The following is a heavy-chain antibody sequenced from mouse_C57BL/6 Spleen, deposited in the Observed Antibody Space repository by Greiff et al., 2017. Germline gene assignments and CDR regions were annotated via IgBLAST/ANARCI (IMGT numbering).Heavy chain of an antibody. Sequence: QVQLQQPGAELVKPGASVKMSCKASGYTFTSYWITWVKQRPGQGLEWIGDIYPGSGSTNYNEKFKSKATLTVDTSSSTAYMQLSSLTSADSAVYYCARWEGWYFDVWGTGTTVTVSS. CDR1: GYTFTSYW. J-gene: IGHJ1*03. D-gene: IGHD4-1*01. V-gene: IGHV1-55*01. CDR2: IYPGSGST. CDR3: ARWEGWYFDV.